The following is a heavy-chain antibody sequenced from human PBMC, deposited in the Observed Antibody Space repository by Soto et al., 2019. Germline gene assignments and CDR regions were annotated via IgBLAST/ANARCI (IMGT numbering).Heavy chain of an antibody. D-gene: IGHD3-3*01. CDR3: ARGRLPPYDCWNYYMDV. CDR2: INHSGST. Sequence: QVQLQQWGAGLLKPSETLSLTCAVYGGSFSGYYWSWIRQPPGKGLEWIGEINHSGSTNYNPSLKGRVTRSVDTSKNQFSLKLSSVTAADTAVYYCARGRLPPYDCWNYYMDVWGKGTTVTVSS. J-gene: IGHJ6*03. CDR1: GGSFSGYY. V-gene: IGHV4-34*01.